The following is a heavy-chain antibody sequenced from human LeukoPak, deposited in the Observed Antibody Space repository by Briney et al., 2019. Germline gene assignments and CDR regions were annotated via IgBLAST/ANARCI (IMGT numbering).Heavy chain of an antibody. CDR2: IKSKTDGGTT. Sequence: PSETLSLTCSVSGYSISSGYYWGWIRQPPGKGLEWVGRIKSKTDGGTTDYAAPVKGRFTISRDDSKNTLYLQMNSLKTEDTAVYYCTTVLRYFDCYDYWGQGTLVTVSS. CDR3: TTVLRYFDCYDY. D-gene: IGHD3-9*01. V-gene: IGHV3-15*01. CDR1: GYSISSGYY. J-gene: IGHJ4*02.